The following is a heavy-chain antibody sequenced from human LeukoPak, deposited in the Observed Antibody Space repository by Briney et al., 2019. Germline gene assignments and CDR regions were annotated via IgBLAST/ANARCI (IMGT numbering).Heavy chain of an antibody. Sequence: GGTLRLSCAASGFTFSSYDMNWVRQAPGKGLEWGTYISNSGSTIYYADSFKGRFTISRDNATNSLYLQMNSLRAEDTALYYCASGGFGELSHDNCGQGNLVTVSS. V-gene: IGHV3-48*03. CDR3: ASGGFGELSHDN. J-gene: IGHJ4*02. CDR2: ISNSGSTI. D-gene: IGHD3-10*01. CDR1: GFTFSSYD.